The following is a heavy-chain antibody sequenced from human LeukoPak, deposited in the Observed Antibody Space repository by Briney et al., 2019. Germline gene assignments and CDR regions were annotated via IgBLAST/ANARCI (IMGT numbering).Heavy chain of an antibody. Sequence: GGSLRLSCEPSGFTFSSYGMHWVRQAPGKGLEWVAVIWFDGTNKFYADSVKGLFTISRDNSENILYLEMTSLRVEDTAVYYCARRLRGSYGMDVWGKGTTVIVSS. CDR1: GFTFSSYG. J-gene: IGHJ6*03. CDR3: ARRLRGSYGMDV. V-gene: IGHV3-33*01. CDR2: IWFDGTNK. D-gene: IGHD3-10*01.